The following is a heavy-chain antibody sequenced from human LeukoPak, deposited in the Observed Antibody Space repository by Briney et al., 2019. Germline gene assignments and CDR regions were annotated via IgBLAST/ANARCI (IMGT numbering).Heavy chain of an antibody. V-gene: IGHV4-4*07. CDR1: GGSISSYY. CDR3: ARVSGYDWESSYDY. Sequence: PSETLSLTCSVSGGSISSYYWSWIRQPAGKGLEWIGRIYTSGSTNYNPSLKSRVTISVDKSKTQFSLKLSSVTAADTAVYYCARVSGYDWESSYDYWGQGTLVTVSS. J-gene: IGHJ4*02. CDR2: IYTSGST. D-gene: IGHD5-12*01.